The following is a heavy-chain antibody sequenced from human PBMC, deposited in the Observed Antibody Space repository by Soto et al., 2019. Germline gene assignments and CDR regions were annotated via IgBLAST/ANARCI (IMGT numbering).Heavy chain of an antibody. CDR2: IYPGDSDT. D-gene: IGHD3-3*01. Sequence: PGESLKISCKASVYNTITYWICWVRQLPGKCLYSMGIIYPGDSDTXXIPSFQFXXNISSYNSIHTXYLHWXTMKASDTATYYCVSSWRQPLDYWAQGTRVTVSS. V-gene: IGHV5-51*01. J-gene: IGHJ4*02. CDR3: VSSWRQPLDY. CDR1: VYNTITYW.